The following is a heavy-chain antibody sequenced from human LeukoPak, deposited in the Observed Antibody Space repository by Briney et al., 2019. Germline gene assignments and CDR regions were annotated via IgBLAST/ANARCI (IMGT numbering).Heavy chain of an antibody. CDR1: GYTFSGYY. V-gene: IGHV1-2*02. J-gene: IGHJ5*02. CDR3: AREGGRGEPHYGDYDNWFDP. CDR2: INPKSGGT. Sequence: ASVKVPCKASGYTFSGYYMHWVRQAPGQGLEWMGWINPKSGGTNEAQKFHDRVTMTRDTSIRTAYMEVSRLRSDDTAVYYCAREGGRGEPHYGDYDNWFDPWGQGTLVTVSS. D-gene: IGHD4-17*01.